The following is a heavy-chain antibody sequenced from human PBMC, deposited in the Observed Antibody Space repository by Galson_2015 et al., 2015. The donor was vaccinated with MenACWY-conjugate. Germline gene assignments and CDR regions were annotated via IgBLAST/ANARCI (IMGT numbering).Heavy chain of an antibody. D-gene: IGHD3-10*01. V-gene: IGHV4-39*01. CDR2: IYYSGNT. J-gene: IGHJ4*02. CDR3: ARHLYGSGGKARQFDY. Sequence: SETLSLTCTVSGGSISSSSYYWGWIRQPPGKGLEWIGSIYYSGNTYYNPSLKSRVTISVDTSKNQFFLKLTSVTAADTAVYYCARHLYGSGGKARQFDYWGQGTLVTVSS. CDR1: GGSISSSSYY.